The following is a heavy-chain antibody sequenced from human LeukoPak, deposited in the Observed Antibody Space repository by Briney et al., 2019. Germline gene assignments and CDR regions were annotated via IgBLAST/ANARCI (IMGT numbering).Heavy chain of an antibody. D-gene: IGHD2-8*01. J-gene: IGHJ3*02. CDR2: IYYSGST. Sequence: SETLSLTCTVSGGSISSGGYYWSWIRQHPGKGLEWIGYIYYSGSTYYNPSLKSRVTISVDTSKNQFSLKLSSVTAADTAVYYCARDGVAGAFDIWGQGTMVTVSS. CDR3: ARDGVAGAFDI. V-gene: IGHV4-30-4*08. CDR1: GGSISSGGYY.